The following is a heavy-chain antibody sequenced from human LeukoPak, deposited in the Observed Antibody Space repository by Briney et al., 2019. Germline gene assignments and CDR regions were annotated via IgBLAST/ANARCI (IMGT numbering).Heavy chain of an antibody. CDR3: ARVKPSPTYSSSWYNYFDY. D-gene: IGHD6-13*01. CDR1: GFTFSSYA. J-gene: IGHJ4*02. CDR2: IYYSGST. Sequence: GSLRLSCAASGFTFSSYAMHWVRQAPGKGLEWIGSIYYSGSTYYNPSLKSRVTISVDTSKNQFSLKLSSVTAADTALYYCARVKPSPTYSSSWYNYFDYWGQGTLVTVSS. V-gene: IGHV4-39*07.